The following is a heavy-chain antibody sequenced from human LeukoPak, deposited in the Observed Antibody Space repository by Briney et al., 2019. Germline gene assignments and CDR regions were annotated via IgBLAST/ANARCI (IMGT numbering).Heavy chain of an antibody. D-gene: IGHD6-13*01. CDR2: IDWDDDK. J-gene: IGHJ4*02. Sequence: ESGPTLVNPTQTLTLTCTFSGFSLSISGMCVSWIRQPPGKALEWLARIDWDDDKYYSTSLKTRLTISKDTSKNQVVLTMTNMDPVDTATYYCARILIAAAGTIPLDYWGQGTLVTVSS. CDR1: GFSLSISGMC. V-gene: IGHV2-70*11. CDR3: ARILIAAAGTIPLDY.